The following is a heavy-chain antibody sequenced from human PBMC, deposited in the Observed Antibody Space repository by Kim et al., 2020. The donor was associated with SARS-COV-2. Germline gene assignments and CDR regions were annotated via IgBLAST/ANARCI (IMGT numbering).Heavy chain of an antibody. D-gene: IGHD2-21*01. CDR2: ISGSGSST. J-gene: IGHJ4*02. CDR3: AKIFSEAYCGCDCYSGVGY. V-gene: IGHV3-23*01. Sequence: GGSLRLSCAASGFNFSSYAMSWVRQAPGKGLEWVSAISGSGSSTYYADSVKGRFTISRDNSKNTLYLQMNSLRAEDTAVYYCAKIFSEAYCGCDCYSGVGYWGQGTLVTVSS. CDR1: GFNFSSYA.